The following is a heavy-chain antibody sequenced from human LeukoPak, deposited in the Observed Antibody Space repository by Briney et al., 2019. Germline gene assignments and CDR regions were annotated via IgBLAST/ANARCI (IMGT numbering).Heavy chain of an antibody. CDR1: GFTFSSYS. CDR2: ISSSSSYI. CDR3: ARDFFSPNVAVAGTDY. J-gene: IGHJ4*02. Sequence: GGSLRLSCAASGFTFSSYSMNWVRQAPGKGLEWVSSISSSSSYIYYADSVKGRFTISRDNAKKSLYLQMNSLRAEDTAVYYCARDFFSPNVAVAGTDYWGQGTLVTVSS. V-gene: IGHV3-21*01. D-gene: IGHD6-19*01.